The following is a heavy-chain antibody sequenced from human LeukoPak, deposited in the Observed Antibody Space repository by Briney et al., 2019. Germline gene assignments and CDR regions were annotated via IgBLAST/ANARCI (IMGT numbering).Heavy chain of an antibody. CDR2: INPNSGGT. CDR1: GYTFTGYY. CDR3: ARVDTAMVDFDY. V-gene: IGHV1-2*02. Sequence: ASVKVSCKASGYTFTGYYMHWVRQAPGQGLEWMGWINPNSGGTNYAQKFQGRVTMTRDTSISTAYMELSGLRSDDTAVYYCARVDTAMVDFDYWGQGTLVTVSS. J-gene: IGHJ4*02. D-gene: IGHD5-18*01.